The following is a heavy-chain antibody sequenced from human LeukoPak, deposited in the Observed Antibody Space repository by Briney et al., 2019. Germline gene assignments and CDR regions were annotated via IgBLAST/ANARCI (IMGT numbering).Heavy chain of an antibody. CDR1: GFTFRNYV. Sequence: GGSLRLSCAACGFTFRNYVIHWVRQAPGKGLEWVAVTSSDLNVKLYADSVKGRFTISRDNSRSTLYLQMNSLRPEDTAIYYCAREGYYGSGSPPSLYFDYWGQGTLVTVSS. CDR2: TSSDLNVK. CDR3: AREGYYGSGSPPSLYFDY. D-gene: IGHD3-10*01. V-gene: IGHV3-30-3*01. J-gene: IGHJ4*02.